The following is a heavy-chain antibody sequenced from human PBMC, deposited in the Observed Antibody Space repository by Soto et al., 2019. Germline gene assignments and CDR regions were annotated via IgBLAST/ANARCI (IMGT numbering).Heavy chain of an antibody. CDR3: ASGYYDSSGYYH. D-gene: IGHD3-22*01. V-gene: IGHV1-69*13. CDR2: IIPIFGTA. Sequence: SVKVSCKASGGTFSSYAISWVRQAPGQGLEWMGGIIPIFGTANYAQKFQGRVTITADESTSTAYMELSSLRSEDTAVYYCASGYYDSSGYYHWGQGTLVTVYS. J-gene: IGHJ5*02. CDR1: GGTFSSYA.